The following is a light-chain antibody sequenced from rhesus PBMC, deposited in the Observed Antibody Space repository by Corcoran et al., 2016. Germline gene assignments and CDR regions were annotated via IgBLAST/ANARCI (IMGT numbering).Light chain of an antibody. CDR1: QGISSY. CDR3: LQHNSYPYS. CDR2: DAS. V-gene: IGKV1-28*03. J-gene: IGKJ2*01. Sequence: DIQMTQSPSSLSASVGDTVTITCRASQGISSYLNWFQQKPGKAPKLLIYDASSLESGVPSRFSGSGSVTDFTLTISSLQPEDFAAYYCLQHNSYPYSFGQGTKVEIK.